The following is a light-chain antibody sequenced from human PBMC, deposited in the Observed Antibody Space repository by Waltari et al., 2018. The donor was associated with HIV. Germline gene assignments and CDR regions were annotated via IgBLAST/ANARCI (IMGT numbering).Light chain of an antibody. CDR2: ATT. Sequence: QSALTQPPSVSAAHGQKITIPCYGTDSNIGKNYVSWYYHLPGTAPKLHIYATTKRPSSLSARFSGSKSATSATLGITGLQTGDEGDYFCATWDSTLSLEVFGGGTRLTVL. CDR3: ATWDSTLSLEV. CDR1: DSNIGKNY. V-gene: IGLV1-51*02. J-gene: IGLJ2*01.